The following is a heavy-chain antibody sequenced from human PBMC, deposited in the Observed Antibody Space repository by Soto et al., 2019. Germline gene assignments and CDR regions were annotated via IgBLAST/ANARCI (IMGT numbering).Heavy chain of an antibody. J-gene: IGHJ5*02. CDR2: IGLAGDLI. D-gene: IGHD2-2*01. CDR3: AKSLTVLVLCCQDT. V-gene: IGHV3-23*01. Sequence: GGSLRLSCAASGFTFSNYAMVWVRQAPGKGLEWVSAIGLAGDLIMYADSVKGRFTISRDNSNKTLYLQMSSLRAEDTAIYFFAKSLTVLVLCCQDTWGPGTQGT. CDR1: GFTFSNYA.